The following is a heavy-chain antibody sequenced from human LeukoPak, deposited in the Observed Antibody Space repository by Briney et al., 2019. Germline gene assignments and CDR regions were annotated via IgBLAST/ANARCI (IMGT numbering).Heavy chain of an antibody. Sequence: GGSLRLSCAASGFTVSSNYMSWVRQAPGKGLEWVSVIYSGGSTYYADSVKGRFTISRDNSKNTLYLQMNSLRAEDTALYHCARAPYSGSYRYAFDIWGQGTMVTVSS. V-gene: IGHV3-53*01. CDR3: ARAPYSGSYRYAFDI. CDR1: GFTVSSNY. CDR2: IYSGGST. J-gene: IGHJ3*02. D-gene: IGHD1-26*01.